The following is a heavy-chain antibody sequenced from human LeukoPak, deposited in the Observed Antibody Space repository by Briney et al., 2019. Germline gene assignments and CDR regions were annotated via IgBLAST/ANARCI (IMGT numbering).Heavy chain of an antibody. CDR2: IYYSGST. Sequence: SETLSLTCTVSGGSISSSNYYWGWIRQPPGKGLEWIGSIYYSGSTYYSPSLKSRVTISVDTSKNQFSLKLSSVTAADTAVYYCVRGRYSSGWFKDKNWFDPWGQGIPVTVSS. V-gene: IGHV4-39*07. CDR1: GGSISSSNYY. D-gene: IGHD6-19*01. J-gene: IGHJ5*02. CDR3: VRGRYSSGWFKDKNWFDP.